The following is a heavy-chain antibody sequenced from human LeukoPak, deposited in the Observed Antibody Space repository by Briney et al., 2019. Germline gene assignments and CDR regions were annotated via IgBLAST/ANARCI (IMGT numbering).Heavy chain of an antibody. D-gene: IGHD2-15*01. CDR2: INSDGSST. J-gene: IGHJ4*02. Sequence: GGSLRLSCAASGFTFSSYWMHWVRQAPGKGLVWVSRINSDGSSTSYADSVKGRFTISRDNAKNTLYLQMNSLRAEDTAVYYCARVPVVAAPDYWGPGTLVTVSS. CDR1: GFTFSSYW. V-gene: IGHV3-74*01. CDR3: ARVPVVAAPDY.